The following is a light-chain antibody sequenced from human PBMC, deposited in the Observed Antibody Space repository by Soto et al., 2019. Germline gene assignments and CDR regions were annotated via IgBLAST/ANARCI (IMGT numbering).Light chain of an antibody. Sequence: EIVLMQSPATLSVSPGERATLSGRVSQSIRTSLAWYQQRPGQAPRLVIFGASNRANGVPARFGGSGSGTDFTLTINSLEPEDFAVYYCQQRNVWPPITFGQGTRLEI. V-gene: IGKV3-11*01. CDR1: QSIRTS. J-gene: IGKJ5*01. CDR2: GAS. CDR3: QQRNVWPPIT.